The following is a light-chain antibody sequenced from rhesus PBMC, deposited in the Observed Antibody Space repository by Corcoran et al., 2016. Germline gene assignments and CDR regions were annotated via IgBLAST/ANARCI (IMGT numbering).Light chain of an antibody. V-gene: IGKV2-104*02. CDR1: QSLLDSADGNTY. J-gene: IGKJ4*01. Sequence: DIVMTQTPLSLPVTPGEPASISCRSSQSLLDSADGNTYLDWYLQKPGHSPQLLIYEVSNRASGVPDRFSGSGSDTDVTLKIRRVVAEDVGVYYCMQALECPLTFGGGTKVEIK. CDR2: EVS. CDR3: MQALECPLT.